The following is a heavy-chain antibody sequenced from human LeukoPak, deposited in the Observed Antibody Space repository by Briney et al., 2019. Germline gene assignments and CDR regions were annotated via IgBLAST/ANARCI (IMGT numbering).Heavy chain of an antibody. Sequence: PSETLSLTCTVSGGSISSYYWSWIRQPPGKGLGWIGYIYYSGSTNYNPSLKSRVTISVDTSKNQFSLKLSSVTAADTAVYYCARAPVVRGVIALFFDYWGQGTLVTVSS. CDR2: IYYSGST. D-gene: IGHD3-10*01. V-gene: IGHV4-59*01. J-gene: IGHJ4*02. CDR3: ARAPVVRGVIALFFDY. CDR1: GGSISSYY.